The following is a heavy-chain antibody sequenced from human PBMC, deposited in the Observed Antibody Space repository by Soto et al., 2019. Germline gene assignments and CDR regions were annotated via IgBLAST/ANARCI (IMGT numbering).Heavy chain of an antibody. CDR1: GFTFSSYW. Sequence: GGSLRLSCAASGFTFSSYWMSWVRQAPGKGLEWVANIKQDGSEKYYVDSVKGRFTISRDNAENSLYLQMNSLRAEDTAVYYCARGAPIGIYYYYGMDVWGQGTTVTVS. J-gene: IGHJ6*02. CDR2: IKQDGSEK. CDR3: ARGAPIGIYYYYGMDV. V-gene: IGHV3-7*01.